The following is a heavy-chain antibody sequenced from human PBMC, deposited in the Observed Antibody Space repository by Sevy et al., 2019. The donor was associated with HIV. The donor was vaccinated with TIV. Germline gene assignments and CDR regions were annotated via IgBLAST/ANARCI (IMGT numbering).Heavy chain of an antibody. D-gene: IGHD4-17*01. J-gene: IGHJ6*03. Sequence: ASVKVSCKASGYTFTSYGISWVRQAPGQGLEWMGWISAYNGNTNYAQKLQGRVTMTTDTSTSTAYMELRSLRSDDTAVYYCARVTVTTSYYYYMGVWGKGTTVTVSS. CDR3: ARVTVTTSYYYYMGV. CDR1: GYTFTSYG. V-gene: IGHV1-18*01. CDR2: ISAYNGNT.